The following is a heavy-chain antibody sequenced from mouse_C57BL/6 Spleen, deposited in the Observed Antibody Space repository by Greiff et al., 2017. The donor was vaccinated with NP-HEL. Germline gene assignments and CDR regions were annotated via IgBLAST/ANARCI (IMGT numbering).Heavy chain of an antibody. CDR1: GFTFSSYA. D-gene: IGHD1-1*01. V-gene: IGHV5-4*03. CDR2: ISDGGSYT. Sequence: EVMLVESGGSLVKPGGSLKLSCAASGFTFSSYAMSWVRQTPEKRLEWVATISDGGSYTYYPDNVKGRFTISRDNAKNNLYLQMSHLKSEDTAMYYCARGPIYYYGSSPYWYFDVWGTGTTVTVSS. J-gene: IGHJ1*03. CDR3: ARGPIYYYGSSPYWYFDV.